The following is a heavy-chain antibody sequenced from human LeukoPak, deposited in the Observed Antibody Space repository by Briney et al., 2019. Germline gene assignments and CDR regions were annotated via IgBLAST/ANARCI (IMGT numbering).Heavy chain of an antibody. Sequence: ASVKVSRKASEYTFTGYYMHWVRQAPGQGLEWMGWINPNSGGTNYAQKFQGRVTMTRDTSISTAYMELSRLRSEDTAVYYCARGPYVDIVATISRYYYYYYMDVWGKGTTVTVSS. CDR3: ARGPYVDIVATISRYYYYYYMDV. V-gene: IGHV1-2*02. CDR1: EYTFTGYY. J-gene: IGHJ6*03. CDR2: INPNSGGT. D-gene: IGHD5-12*01.